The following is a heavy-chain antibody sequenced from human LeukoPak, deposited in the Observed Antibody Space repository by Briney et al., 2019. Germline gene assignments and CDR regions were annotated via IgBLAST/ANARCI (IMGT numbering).Heavy chain of an antibody. J-gene: IGHJ4*02. CDR2: ISGSGGST. CDR3: AKRWPSRSFGY. Sequence: PGGSLRLSCAASGFTFSGYAMSWVRQAPGKGLEWVSGISGSGGSTYYADSVKGRFTISRDNSKNTLYLQMDSLRAEDTAVYFCAKRWPSRSFGYWGQGTLVTVSS. CDR1: GFTFSGYA. D-gene: IGHD3-10*01. V-gene: IGHV3-23*01.